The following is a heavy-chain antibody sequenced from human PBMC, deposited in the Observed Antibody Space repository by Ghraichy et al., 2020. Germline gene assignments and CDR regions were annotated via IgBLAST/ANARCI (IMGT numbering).Heavy chain of an antibody. V-gene: IGHV4-34*01. CDR1: SGSFSGFH. CDR3: AKANGHSTGWWVDYFDF. CDR2: VDHTGST. Sequence: SETLSLTCTVYSGSFSGFHWSWIRQPPGKGLEWIGEVDHTGSTTYNPSLNSRVTISVDTSKNQISLKLTSVTAADTAVYYCAKANGHSTGWWVDYFDFWGQGTLVTVSS. D-gene: IGHD6-19*01. J-gene: IGHJ4*02.